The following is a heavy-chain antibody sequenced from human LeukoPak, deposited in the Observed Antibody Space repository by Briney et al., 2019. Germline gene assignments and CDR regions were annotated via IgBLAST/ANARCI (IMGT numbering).Heavy chain of an antibody. D-gene: IGHD5-18*01. CDR2: IIPIFGTA. CDR3: ARGRQLWLHSYYGMDV. Sequence: SVKVSCKASGGTFSSYAISWVRQAPGQGLEWMGGIIPIFGTANYAQKFQGRVTITADESTSTAYMELSSLRSEDTAVYYCARGRQLWLHSYYGMDVWGQGTTVTVSS. CDR1: GGTFSSYA. J-gene: IGHJ6*02. V-gene: IGHV1-69*13.